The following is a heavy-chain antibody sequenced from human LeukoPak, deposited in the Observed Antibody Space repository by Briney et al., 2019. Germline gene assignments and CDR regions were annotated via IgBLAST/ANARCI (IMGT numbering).Heavy chain of an antibody. J-gene: IGHJ6*01. CDR1: GGSIRSDY. D-gene: IGHD2-2*01. Sequence: PSETLSLSCAGPGGSIRSDYWSWVRQPLGKRLEWIGPIYNNGSARYNPSLKSRVTISVDTSKNQFSLTLSSVTAADTAVYYCARVFTPVYCSSTSCQNYYYYYGMDVGRKGTSVTVSS. V-gene: IGHV4-59*01. CDR2: IYNNGSA. CDR3: ARVFTPVYCSSTSCQNYYYYYGMDV.